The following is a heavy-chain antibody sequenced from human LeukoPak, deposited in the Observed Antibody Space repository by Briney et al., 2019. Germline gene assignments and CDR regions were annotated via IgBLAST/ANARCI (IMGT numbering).Heavy chain of an antibody. CDR2: INHSGST. V-gene: IGHV4-34*01. CDR1: GGSFSGDD. Sequence: PSETLSLTCAVYGGSFSGDDWSWLRQPPGKGLEWIGEINHSGSTNYNPSLKSRVTISVDTSKNQFSLKLSSVTAADTAVYYCARGRLLWFGEQARFDYWGQGTLVTVSS. CDR3: ARGRLLWFGEQARFDY. J-gene: IGHJ4*02. D-gene: IGHD3-10*01.